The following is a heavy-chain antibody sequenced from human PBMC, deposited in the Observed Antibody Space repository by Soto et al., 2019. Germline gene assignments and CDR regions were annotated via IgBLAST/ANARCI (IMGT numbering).Heavy chain of an antibody. CDR3: ARSVGMIDYYYYGMHV. J-gene: IGHJ6*02. Sequence: PGESLKISCKGSGFSFTSYWIGWVRQMPGKGLEWMGIIYPGDSDTRYSPSFQGQVTISADKSISTAYLQWSSLKASDTAMYYWARSVGMIDYYYYGMHVWGQGTTVTVSS. CDR1: GFSFTSYW. CDR2: IYPGDSDT. D-gene: IGHD2-21*01. V-gene: IGHV5-51*01.